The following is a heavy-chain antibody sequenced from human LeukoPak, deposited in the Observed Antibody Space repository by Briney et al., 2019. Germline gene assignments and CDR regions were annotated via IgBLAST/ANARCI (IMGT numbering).Heavy chain of an antibody. CDR1: GGSFSGYY. CDR3: ARHGGYSSSWYSNWFDP. J-gene: IGHJ5*02. CDR2: INHSGST. V-gene: IGHV4-34*01. Sequence: SETLSLTCAVYGGSFSGYYWSWIRQPPGKGLEWIGEINHSGSTNYNPSLKSRVTISVDTSKNQFSLKLSSVTAADTAVYYCARHGGYSSSWYSNWFDPWGQGTLVTVSS. D-gene: IGHD6-13*01.